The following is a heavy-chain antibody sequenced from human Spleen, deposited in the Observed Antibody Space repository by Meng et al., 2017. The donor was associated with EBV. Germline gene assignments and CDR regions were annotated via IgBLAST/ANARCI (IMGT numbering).Heavy chain of an antibody. V-gene: IGHV4-30-4*01. CDR3: ARGFGDTFDP. J-gene: IGHJ5*02. CDR2: INYSGST. D-gene: IGHD3-10*01. Sequence: QKGGPGRLKPSQTRSLTGAVAGSSHDSGGYYLSWIPQPPGKGLEWIGYINYSGSTYYNPSLKIRVTISVDTSKNQFSLKLSSLTAADTAMYYWARGFGDTFDPWGQGTLVTVSS. CDR1: GSSHDSGGYY.